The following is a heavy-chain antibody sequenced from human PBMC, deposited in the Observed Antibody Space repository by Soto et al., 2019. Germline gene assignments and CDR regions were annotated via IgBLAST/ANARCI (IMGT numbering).Heavy chain of an antibody. CDR1: GGSFSGYY. CDR3: ARGRRKGYCSSTSCSGYYYYYYMDV. CDR2: INHSGST. J-gene: IGHJ6*03. Sequence: SETLSLTCAVYGGSFSGYYWSWIRQPPGKGLEWIGEINHSGSTNYNPSLKSRVTISVDTSKNQFSLKLSSLTAADTAVYYCARGRRKGYCSSTSCSGYYYYYYMDVWGKGTTVTVSS. D-gene: IGHD2-2*01. V-gene: IGHV4-34*01.